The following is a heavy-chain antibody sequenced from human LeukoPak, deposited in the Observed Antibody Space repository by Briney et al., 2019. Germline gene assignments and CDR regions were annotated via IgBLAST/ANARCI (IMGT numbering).Heavy chain of an antibody. D-gene: IGHD3-10*01. CDR1: GFRFTDYY. V-gene: IGHV3-11*04. Sequence: GGSLRLSCAASGFRFTDYYMTWIRQAPGKGLEWVSYITNTTFSTYYADSVKGRFTISRDNAKNSLYLQMHSLRAEDTAVYHCARVRSGTYYKPPNYFYYYYMDVWGKGTTVTVSS. CDR3: ARVRSGTYYKPPNYFYYYYMDV. J-gene: IGHJ6*03. CDR2: ITNTTFST.